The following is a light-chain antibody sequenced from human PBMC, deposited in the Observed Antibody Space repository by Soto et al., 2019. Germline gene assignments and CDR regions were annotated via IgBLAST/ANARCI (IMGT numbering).Light chain of an antibody. V-gene: IGKV3-15*01. CDR2: GAF. J-gene: IGKJ4*01. CDR1: QSVSYN. CDR3: QQYKNWPTLT. Sequence: EIVMTQSPATLSVSPGETATPSCRASQSVSYNLAWYQQKPGQGPRLLIYGAFTRATGIPARFSGSGSGTEFTLTISSLQSEDFAVYYCQQYKNWPTLTFGGGTKVEIK.